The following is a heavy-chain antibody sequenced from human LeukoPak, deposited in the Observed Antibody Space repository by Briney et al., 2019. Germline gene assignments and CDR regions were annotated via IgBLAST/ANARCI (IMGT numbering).Heavy chain of an antibody. J-gene: IGHJ4*02. CDR1: GFTVSSNY. CDR2: IYSGGSR. Sequence: GGSLRLSCAASGFTVSSNYMSWVSQAPGKGLEWVSVIYSGGSRYYADSVKGRFTISRDNSNNTLYLQMNSLRAEDTAVYYCAKVRGVTAYYFDYWGQGTLVTVSS. CDR3: AKVRGVTAYYFDY. V-gene: IGHV3-66*02. D-gene: IGHD3-10*01.